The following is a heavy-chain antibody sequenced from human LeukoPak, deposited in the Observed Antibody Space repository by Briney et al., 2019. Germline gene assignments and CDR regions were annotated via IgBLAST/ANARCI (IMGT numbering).Heavy chain of an antibody. CDR1: GGSISSYY. J-gene: IGHJ4*02. D-gene: IGHD6-19*01. V-gene: IGHV4-59*01. Sequence: ASETLSLTCTVSGGSISSYYWSWIRQPPGKGLEWIGYIYYSGSTNYNPSLKSRVTISVDTSKNQFSLKLSSVTAADTAVYYCARYYRPSIAVAGTVSYYFDYWGQGTLVTVSS. CDR3: ARYYRPSIAVAGTVSYYFDY. CDR2: IYYSGST.